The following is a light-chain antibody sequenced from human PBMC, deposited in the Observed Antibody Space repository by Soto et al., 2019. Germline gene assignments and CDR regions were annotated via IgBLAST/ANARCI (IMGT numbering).Light chain of an antibody. V-gene: IGKV4-1*01. J-gene: IGKJ2*01. CDR2: WAS. CDR1: QSVFYSSNNKNF. CDR3: HQYYSYLPT. Sequence: DIVLTQSPDSLGVSLGERATINCKSSQSVFYSSNNKNFLAWYQQKPGQPPKLLIYWASTRESGVPDRFSGSGSGTDLPLTISSLQAEDVAVYYCHQYYSYLPTFGQGTKLEIK.